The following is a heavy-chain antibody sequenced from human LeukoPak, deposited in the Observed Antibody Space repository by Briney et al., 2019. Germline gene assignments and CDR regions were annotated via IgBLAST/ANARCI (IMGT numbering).Heavy chain of an antibody. V-gene: IGHV4-61*05. CDR2: IYYSGST. D-gene: IGHD6-13*01. CDR1: GGSISSSSYY. CDR3: ARGSIAAAGTFSY. Sequence: SETLSLTCTVSGGSISSSSYYWGWIRQPPGKGLEWIGYIYYSGSTNYNPSLKSRVTISVDTSKNQFSLKLSSVTAADTAVYYCARGSIAAAGTFSYWGQGTLVTVSS. J-gene: IGHJ4*02.